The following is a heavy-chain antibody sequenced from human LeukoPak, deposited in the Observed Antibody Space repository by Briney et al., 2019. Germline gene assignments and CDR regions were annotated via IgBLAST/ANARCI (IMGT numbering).Heavy chain of an antibody. CDR2: ISWNSGSI. J-gene: IGHJ4*02. D-gene: IGHD3-10*01. CDR1: GFTFDDYA. Sequence: GGSLRLSCAASGFTFDDYAMHWVRQAPGKGLEWVSGISWNSGSIGYADSVKGRFTISRDNAKNSLYLQMNSLRAEDTAVYYCARDREDYYGSGSTDYWGQGTLVTVSS. CDR3: ARDREDYYGSGSTDY. V-gene: IGHV3-9*01.